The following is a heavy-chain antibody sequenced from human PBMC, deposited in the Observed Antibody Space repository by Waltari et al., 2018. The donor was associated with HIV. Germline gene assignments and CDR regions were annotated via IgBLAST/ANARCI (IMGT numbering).Heavy chain of an antibody. D-gene: IGHD3-22*01. Sequence: EVQLVESGGGLVQPGGSLRLSCAASGFTFSRYWMSWVSQAPGKGCEWGPNIKQDGSEKYYVDSVKGRFTISRDNAKNSLYLQMNSLRAEDTAVYYCARDWYHPYYDSSGSTDYWGQGTLVTVSS. J-gene: IGHJ4*02. CDR3: ARDWYHPYYDSSGSTDY. V-gene: IGHV3-7*01. CDR1: GFTFSRYW. CDR2: IKQDGSEK.